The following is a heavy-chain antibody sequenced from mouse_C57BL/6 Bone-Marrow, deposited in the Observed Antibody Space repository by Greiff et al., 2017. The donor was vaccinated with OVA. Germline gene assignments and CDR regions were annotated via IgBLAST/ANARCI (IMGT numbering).Heavy chain of an antibody. CDR3: ARGITTVVDY. CDR1: GYTFTDYN. J-gene: IGHJ2*01. V-gene: IGHV1-22*01. Sequence: EVQLQQSGPELVKPGASVKMSCKASGYTFTDYNMHWVKQSHGKSLEWIGYINPNNGGTSFNQKFKGKATLTVNKSSSTAYMELRSLTSEDSAVYYCARGITTVVDYWGQGTTLTVSS. CDR2: INPNNGGT. D-gene: IGHD1-1*01.